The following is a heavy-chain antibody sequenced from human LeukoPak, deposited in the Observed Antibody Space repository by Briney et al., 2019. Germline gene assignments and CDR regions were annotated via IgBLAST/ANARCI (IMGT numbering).Heavy chain of an antibody. J-gene: IGHJ2*01. D-gene: IGHD5-24*01. CDR2: IYNSGST. CDR1: GGSISSSSYY. V-gene: IGHV4-39*01. CDR3: ARHRRDGYNSWYFDL. Sequence: SETLSLTCTVSGGSISSSSYYWGWIRQPPGKGLEWIGSIYNSGSTYYNPSLKSRVTIFVDTSKNQFSLKLSSVTAADTALYYCARHRRDGYNSWYFDLWGRGTLVTVSS.